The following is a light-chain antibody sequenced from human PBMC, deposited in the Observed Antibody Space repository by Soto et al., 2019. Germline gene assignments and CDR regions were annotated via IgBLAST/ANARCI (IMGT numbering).Light chain of an antibody. CDR2: ENN. J-gene: IGLJ2*01. V-gene: IGLV1-51*02. CDR3: AAWDTSLNAGV. Sequence: QSVLTQPPSVSAAPGQKVTISCSGGSSNIGNNYVSWFQQFPGTAPKLLIYENNKRPSGIPDRFSGSKSGTSATLGITGLQTEDEADYYCAAWDTSLNAGVFGGGTKVTVL. CDR1: SSNIGNNY.